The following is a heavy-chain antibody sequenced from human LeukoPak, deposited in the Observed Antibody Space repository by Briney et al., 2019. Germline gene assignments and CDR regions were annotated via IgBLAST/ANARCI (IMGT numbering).Heavy chain of an antibody. CDR1: GGTFSSYA. Sequence: GASVKVSCKASGGTFSSYAISWVRQAPGQGLEWTGRIIPILGIANYAQKFQGRVTITADKSTSTAYMELSSLRSEDTAVYYCAREGAAGYFDYWGQGTLVTVSS. V-gene: IGHV1-69*04. J-gene: IGHJ4*02. D-gene: IGHD6-19*01. CDR3: AREGAAGYFDY. CDR2: IIPILGIA.